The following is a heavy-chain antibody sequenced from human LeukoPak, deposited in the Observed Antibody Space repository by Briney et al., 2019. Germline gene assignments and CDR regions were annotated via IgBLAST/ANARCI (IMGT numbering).Heavy chain of an antibody. V-gene: IGHV3-23*01. D-gene: IGHD5-12*01. Sequence: GGSLRLSCAASGFTFSSYAMSWVRQAPGKGLEWVSAISDSGGSTYSADSVKGRFTISRANSKNTLYLQMNSLRAEDTAVYYCAKGAYDYVELGYFDYWGQGTLVTVSS. J-gene: IGHJ4*02. CDR3: AKGAYDYVELGYFDY. CDR1: GFTFSSYA. CDR2: ISDSGGST.